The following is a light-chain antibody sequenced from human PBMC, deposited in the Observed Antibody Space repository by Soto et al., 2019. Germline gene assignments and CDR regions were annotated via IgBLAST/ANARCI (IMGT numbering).Light chain of an antibody. CDR2: DAS. J-gene: IGKJ1*01. CDR1: QHVNSW. V-gene: IGKV1-5*01. CDR3: QRYNSNSRT. Sequence: GDRVTITCRASQHVNSWVAWYQQKPGKAPKFLIYDASNLEIGVPSRFSGRGSGTEFTLTISNLQPDDFATYYCQRYNSNSRTFGQGTRV.